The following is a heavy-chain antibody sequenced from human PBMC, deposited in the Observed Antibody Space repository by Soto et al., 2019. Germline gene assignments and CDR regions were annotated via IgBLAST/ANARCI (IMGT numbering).Heavy chain of an antibody. CDR3: ARQSCSSTSCYSWVSWFDP. CDR1: GYTLTELS. Sequence: VASLKVSCKVSGYTLTELSMHWVRQAPGKGLEWMGGFDPEDGETIYAQKFQGRVTMTEDTSTDTAYMELSSLRSEDTAVYYCARQSCSSTSCYSWVSWFDPWGQGTLVTVSS. V-gene: IGHV1-24*01. J-gene: IGHJ5*02. CDR2: FDPEDGET. D-gene: IGHD2-2*01.